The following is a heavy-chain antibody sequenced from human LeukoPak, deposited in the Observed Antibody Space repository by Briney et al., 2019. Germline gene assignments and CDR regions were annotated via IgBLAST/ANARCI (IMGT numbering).Heavy chain of an antibody. J-gene: IGHJ4*02. CDR1: GFTFSSYG. D-gene: IGHD4-17*01. CDR2: IRYDGSNK. CDR3: ARALRTVWGYYFDY. Sequence: PGGSLRLSCAASGFTFSSYGMHWVRQAPGKGLEWVAFIRYDGSNKYYADSVKGRFTISRDNAKNSLYLLMNSLRAEDTAVYYCARALRTVWGYYFDYWGQGTLVTVSS. V-gene: IGHV3-30*02.